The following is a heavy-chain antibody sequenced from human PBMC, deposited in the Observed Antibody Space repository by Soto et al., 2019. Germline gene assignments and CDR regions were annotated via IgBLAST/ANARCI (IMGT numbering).Heavy chain of an antibody. CDR3: ANVLVGS. J-gene: IGHJ4*02. Sequence: EVQLVESGGGLVQPGGSLRLSCAASGLTLNNYWMHWVRQAPGKGLVWVSRINSDGSITNYADSVKGRFTISRDDAKNTLFLQMSSLRDEDTAMYYCANVLVGSWGQGTLVTVSS. D-gene: IGHD1-26*01. CDR2: INSDGSIT. V-gene: IGHV3-74*01. CDR1: GLTLNNYW.